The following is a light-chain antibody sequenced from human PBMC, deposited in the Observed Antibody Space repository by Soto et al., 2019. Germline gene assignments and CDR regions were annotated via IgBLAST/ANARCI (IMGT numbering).Light chain of an antibody. CDR2: SNN. J-gene: IGLJ3*02. CDR3: AAWDDSSWSEV. V-gene: IGLV1-44*01. CDR1: SSNIGSNT. Sequence: QAVVTQPPSASGAPGQRVTISCSGSSSNIGSNTVNWYQHLPGTAPKLLIYSNNQRPSGVPDRFSGSKSGTSASLAISGLQSEDEADYYCAAWDDSSWSEVFGGGTKLTVL.